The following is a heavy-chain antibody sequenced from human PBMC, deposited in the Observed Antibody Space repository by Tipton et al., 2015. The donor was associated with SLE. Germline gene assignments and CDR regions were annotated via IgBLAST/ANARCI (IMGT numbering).Heavy chain of an antibody. D-gene: IGHD1-26*01. CDR2: SKDKGNAYTT. J-gene: IGHJ4*02. CDR1: GFTFSDHF. V-gene: IGHV3-72*01. Sequence: SLRLSYAASGFTFSDHFMDWVRQAPGKGLEWVGRSKDKGNAYTTQYAVSAQGRFTISRDESKNSLYLQMNSLETEDTAVYYCARVSLTETLWELLDFWGQGTLVTVSS. CDR3: ARVSLTETLWELLDF.